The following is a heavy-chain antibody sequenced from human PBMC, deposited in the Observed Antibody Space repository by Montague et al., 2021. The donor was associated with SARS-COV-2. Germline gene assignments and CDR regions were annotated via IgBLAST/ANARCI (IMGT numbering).Heavy chain of an antibody. J-gene: IGHJ6*02. CDR2: IYHSGST. CDR1: GGSISSSNW. D-gene: IGHD3-10*01. CDR3: ARDTGTLWFGELSRYYYYYGMDV. Sequence: SETLSLTCAVSGGSISSSNWLSWVRQPPGKGLEWIGEIYHSGSTNYNPSLKSRVTISVDKSKNQSSLKLSSVTAADTAVYYCARDTGTLWFGELSRYYYYYGMDVWGQGTTVTVSS. V-gene: IGHV4-4*02.